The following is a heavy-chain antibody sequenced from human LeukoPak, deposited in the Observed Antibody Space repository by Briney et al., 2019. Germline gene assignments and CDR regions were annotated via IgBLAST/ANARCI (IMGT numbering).Heavy chain of an antibody. V-gene: IGHV3-7*03. J-gene: IGHJ4*02. CDR1: GFTFSNYW. CDR3: GRDLGGRSGY. D-gene: IGHD1-26*01. CDR2: IKQDGSEK. Sequence: PGGSLRLSCAVSGFTFSNYWMSWVRQAPGKGLEWVANIKQDGSEKYYVDSVKGRFTISRDNAENTLYLQMNSLTAEDTAVYYCGRDLGGRSGYWGLGTLVTVSS.